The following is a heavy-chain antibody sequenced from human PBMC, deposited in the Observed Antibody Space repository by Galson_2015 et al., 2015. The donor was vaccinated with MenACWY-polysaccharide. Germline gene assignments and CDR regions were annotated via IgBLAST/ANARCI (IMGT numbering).Heavy chain of an antibody. Sequence: SLRLSCAASGFSFNTYAMTWVRQAPGKGLEWVSSLSATGGTIYYADSVKGRFAISRDNSKNALYLQMNSLGAEDTAVYYCARDRGSYDALDFW. CDR1: GFSFNTYA. V-gene: IGHV3-23*01. J-gene: IGHJ3*01. CDR2: LSATGGTI. D-gene: IGHD1-26*01. CDR3: ARDRGSYDALDF.